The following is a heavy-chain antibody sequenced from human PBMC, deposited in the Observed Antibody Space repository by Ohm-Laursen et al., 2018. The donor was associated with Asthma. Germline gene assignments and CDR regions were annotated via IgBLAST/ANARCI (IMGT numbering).Heavy chain of an antibody. V-gene: IGHV3-30*18. Sequence: SLRLSCAASGYTFSRYSIHWVRQAPGKGLEWVAVISYDGSKKYYEDSVKGRFTISRDNSKNTLYLQVNSLRPEDTAVYYCANDDSGSYYGGESYWGQGTLVTVSS. CDR3: ANDDSGSYYGGESY. CDR2: ISYDGSKK. CDR1: GYTFSRYS. J-gene: IGHJ4*02. D-gene: IGHD1-26*01.